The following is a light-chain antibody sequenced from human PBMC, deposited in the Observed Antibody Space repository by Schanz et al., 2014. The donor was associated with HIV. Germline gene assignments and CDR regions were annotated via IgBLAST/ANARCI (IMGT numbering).Light chain of an antibody. Sequence: QLVLTQSPSASASLGASVKLTCTLSSGHSSYAIAWHQQQPEKGPRYLMKLNSDGSHRKGDGIPDRFSGSSSGAERYLTISSLQSEDEAEYYCQTWDTGTWVFGGGTKLTVL. CDR1: SGHSSYA. CDR2: LNSDGSH. J-gene: IGLJ3*02. CDR3: QTWDTGTWV. V-gene: IGLV4-69*01.